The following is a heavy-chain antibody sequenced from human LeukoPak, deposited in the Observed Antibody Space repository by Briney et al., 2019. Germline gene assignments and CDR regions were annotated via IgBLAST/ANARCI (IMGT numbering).Heavy chain of an antibody. CDR1: GFTFSNAW. V-gene: IGHV3-15*01. CDR2: IKSKTDGGTT. Sequence: GGSLRLSCAASGFTFSNAWMSWVRQAPGKGLEWVGRIKSKTDGGTTDYAAPVKGRFTISRDDSKNTLYLQMNSLKTEDTAVYYCTALEGSTPGYGYYYYYIGVWGKGTTVTVSS. D-gene: IGHD5-18*01. J-gene: IGHJ6*03. CDR3: TALEGSTPGYGYYYYYIGV.